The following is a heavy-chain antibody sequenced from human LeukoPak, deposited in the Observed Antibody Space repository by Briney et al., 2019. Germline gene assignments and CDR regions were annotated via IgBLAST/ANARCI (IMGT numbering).Heavy chain of an antibody. Sequence: SETLSLTRTVSDGSISNYYWSWIRQPAGRGLEWIGRIFISESANCNPSLKSRVTMSVDASKNQVSLRLSSVTAADTAVYYCARDFGRAAYYYDSSGLAFDIWGQGTMVTVSS. D-gene: IGHD3-22*01. J-gene: IGHJ3*02. CDR3: ARDFGRAAYYYDSSGLAFDI. V-gene: IGHV4-4*07. CDR1: DGSISNYY. CDR2: IFISESA.